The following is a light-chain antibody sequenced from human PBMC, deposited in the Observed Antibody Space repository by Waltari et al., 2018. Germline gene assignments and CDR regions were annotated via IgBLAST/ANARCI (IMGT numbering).Light chain of an antibody. CDR2: GAN. Sequence: QSALTQPASVSGSPGQSITISCTGTSSDIGRYNHVSSHQQHPGKAPQPNLYGANKRPSGVSNRFSGSKSGNTASLTISGLQAEDEADYYCSSYAGRDTYVVFGGGTKLTVL. V-gene: IGLV2-23*01. J-gene: IGLJ2*01. CDR1: SSDIGRYNH. CDR3: SSYAGRDTYVV.